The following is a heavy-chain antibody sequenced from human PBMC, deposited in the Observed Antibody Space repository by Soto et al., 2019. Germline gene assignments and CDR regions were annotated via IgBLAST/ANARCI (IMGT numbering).Heavy chain of an antibody. J-gene: IGHJ6*02. Sequence: QVRLVQSGAEVRRPGASVKVSCKASGYTFSNDGINWVRQAPGQGLEWMGWISAYNGNTEYAQNFQGRGTMTTDTTTSTAYMELRSRRSDDTAVFSCAGGEPTSADYYDGMDVWGLGTTVTVSS. CDR3: AGGEPTSADYYDGMDV. D-gene: IGHD1-1*01. CDR2: ISAYNGNT. V-gene: IGHV1-18*01. CDR1: GYTFSNDG.